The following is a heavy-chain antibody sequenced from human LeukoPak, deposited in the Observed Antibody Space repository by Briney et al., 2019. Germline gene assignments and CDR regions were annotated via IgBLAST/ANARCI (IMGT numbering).Heavy chain of an antibody. V-gene: IGHV3-21*01. Sequence: GGSLRLSCAASGFTFSSYAMSWVRQAPGKGLEWVSAISSSSTYIYYADSVKGRFTISRDNVKNSLYLQMNSLRAEDTATYYCARGFYDYVWGELDYWGQGTLVTVSS. J-gene: IGHJ4*02. CDR1: GFTFSSYA. CDR2: ISSSSTYI. D-gene: IGHD3-16*01. CDR3: ARGFYDYVWGELDY.